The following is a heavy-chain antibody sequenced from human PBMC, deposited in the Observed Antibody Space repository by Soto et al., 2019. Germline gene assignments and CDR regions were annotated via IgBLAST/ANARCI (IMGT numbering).Heavy chain of an antibody. CDR1: GFTFSSYS. Sequence: PRLSCAASGFTFSSYSMNWVRQAPGKGLEWVSYISSSSSTIYYADSVKGRFTISRDNAKNSLYLQMNSLRDEDTAVYYCARVFSVVYYDSSGLSDYFDYWGQGTLVTVSS. D-gene: IGHD3-22*01. J-gene: IGHJ4*02. V-gene: IGHV3-48*02. CDR2: ISSSSSTI. CDR3: ARVFSVVYYDSSGLSDYFDY.